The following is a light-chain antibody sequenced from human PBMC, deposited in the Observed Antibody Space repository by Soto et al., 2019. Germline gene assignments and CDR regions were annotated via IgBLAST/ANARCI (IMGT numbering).Light chain of an antibody. CDR2: GAS. J-gene: IGKJ1*01. Sequence: EIVMTQSPATLSVSSGERATLSCRASQSVSSNLAWYQQKPGQAPRLLIYGASIRATGIPARFSGSGSGTEFTLTISSLQSEDFAVYYCQQYNNWPGTFGQGTKVDIK. V-gene: IGKV3D-15*01. CDR1: QSVSSN. CDR3: QQYNNWPGT.